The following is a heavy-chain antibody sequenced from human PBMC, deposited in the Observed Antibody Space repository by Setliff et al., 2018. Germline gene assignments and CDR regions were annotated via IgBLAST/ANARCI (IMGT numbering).Heavy chain of an antibody. CDR2: IYYSGST. V-gene: IGHV4-39*07. CDR3: ARVKIAILPAAIDY. J-gene: IGHJ4*02. Sequence: LSLTCTVSGGSISSSSYYWGWIRLPPGKRLEWIGTIYYSGSTYYNPSLKSRVTISVDTSKNQFSLKLSPVTAADTAVYYCARVKIAILPAAIDYWGQGTLVTVSS. D-gene: IGHD2-2*01. CDR1: GGSISSSSYY.